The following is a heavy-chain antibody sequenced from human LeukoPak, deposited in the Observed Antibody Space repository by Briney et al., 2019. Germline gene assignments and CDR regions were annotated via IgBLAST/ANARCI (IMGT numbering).Heavy chain of an antibody. D-gene: IGHD1-26*01. Sequence: PGGSLRLSCAASGFTFSSYAMSWVRQAPGKGLEWVSAISGSGVVTYYADSVKGRFTVSGDNSKNTVYLQMSSLTAADTAVYYCAKDRSIGTYYTFDHWGQGTLVTVSS. V-gene: IGHV3-23*01. CDR1: GFTFSSYA. CDR3: AKDRSIGTYYTFDH. J-gene: IGHJ4*02. CDR2: ISGSGVVT.